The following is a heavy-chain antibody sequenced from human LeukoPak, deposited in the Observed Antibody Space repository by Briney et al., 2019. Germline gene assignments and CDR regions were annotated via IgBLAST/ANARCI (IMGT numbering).Heavy chain of an antibody. V-gene: IGHV7-4-1*02. CDR2: INTNTGNP. J-gene: IGHJ4*02. CDR3: ARDFTTVTLTN. CDR1: GCTFTSYA. Sequence: ASVKVSCTASGCTFTSYAMNWVRQAPGQGLEWMGWINTNTGNPTYAQGFTGRFVFSSDTSVSTAYLQISSLKAEDTAVYYCARDFTTVTLTNWGQGTLVTVSS. D-gene: IGHD4-17*01.